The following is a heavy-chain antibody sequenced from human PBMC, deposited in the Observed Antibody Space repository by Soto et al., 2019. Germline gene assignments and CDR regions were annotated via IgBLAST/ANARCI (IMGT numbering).Heavy chain of an antibody. CDR2: ISGSGDSA. J-gene: IGHJ6*02. CDR1: GFTFSNYA. CDR3: AKLVGYCSRTSCYQDGMDV. V-gene: IGHV3-23*01. D-gene: IGHD2-2*01. Sequence: PGGSLRLSCAASGFTFSNYAMSWVRQAPGKGLEWVSAISGSGDSAVHADSVKGRFTISRDNSKNTLYLQMNSLRAEDTAVYYCAKLVGYCSRTSCYQDGMDVWGQGPTVTVSS.